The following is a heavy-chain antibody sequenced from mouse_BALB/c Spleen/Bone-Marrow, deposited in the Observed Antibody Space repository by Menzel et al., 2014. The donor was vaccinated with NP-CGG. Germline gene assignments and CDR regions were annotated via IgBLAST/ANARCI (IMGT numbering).Heavy chain of an antibody. V-gene: IGHV5-12-2*01. Sequence: EVKLMESGGGLVQPGGSLKLSCAASGFTFNSNTMSWVRQTPEKRLEWVAYITNGGGATYYLDTVKGRSTISRDGAKNTLYLQMSSLKSEDTAMYYCARPRYPFYAMDSWGQGTSVTVSS. CDR1: GFTFNSNT. CDR3: ARPRYPFYAMDS. D-gene: IGHD2-14*01. J-gene: IGHJ4*01. CDR2: ITNGGGAT.